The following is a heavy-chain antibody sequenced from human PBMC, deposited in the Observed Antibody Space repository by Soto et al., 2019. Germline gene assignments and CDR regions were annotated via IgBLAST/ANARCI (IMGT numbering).Heavy chain of an antibody. D-gene: IGHD3-22*01. Sequence: QVQLQESGPGLVKPSQTLSLTCTVSGGSISSGGYYWSWIRQHPGKGLEWIGYIYYSGSTYYNPSLKSRVTISVDTSKNQFSLKLSAVTAADTAVYYCAIYDSSGSRGFQHWGQGTLVTVSS. CDR3: AIYDSSGSRGFQH. CDR1: GGSISSGGYY. J-gene: IGHJ1*01. CDR2: IYYSGST. V-gene: IGHV4-31*03.